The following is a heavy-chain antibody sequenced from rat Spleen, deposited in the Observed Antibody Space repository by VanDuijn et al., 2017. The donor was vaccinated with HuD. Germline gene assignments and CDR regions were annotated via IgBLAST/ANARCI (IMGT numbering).Heavy chain of an antibody. CDR3: ARHLREASGVMDV. D-gene: IGHD4-3*01. Sequence: QVQLKESGPGLVQPSQTLSLTCTVAGFSLTSYNVHWVRQPPGKGLEWMGGIWGDGSTDYNSALKSRLSISRDTSKSQVFLKMNSLQPEDTGIYYCARHLREASGVMDVWGQGASVTVSS. CDR1: GFSLTSYN. V-gene: IGHV2-41*01. J-gene: IGHJ4*01. CDR2: IWGDGST.